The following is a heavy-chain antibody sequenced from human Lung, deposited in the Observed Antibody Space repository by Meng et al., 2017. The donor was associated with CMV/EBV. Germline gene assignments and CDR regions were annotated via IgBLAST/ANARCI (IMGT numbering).Heavy chain of an antibody. CDR2: ISYDGSDK. Sequence: GGSXRLXCAASGFTFSSYAMHWVRQAPGKGLEWLAVISYDGSDKYYTDSVKGRFTISRDSSKNTLLLQMNSLRAEDTAVYYCARRNFYCTNGVCYLDYWGRGTLVTVSS. CDR3: ARRNFYCTNGVCYLDY. CDR1: GFTFSSYA. J-gene: IGHJ4*02. D-gene: IGHD2-8*01. V-gene: IGHV3-30*04.